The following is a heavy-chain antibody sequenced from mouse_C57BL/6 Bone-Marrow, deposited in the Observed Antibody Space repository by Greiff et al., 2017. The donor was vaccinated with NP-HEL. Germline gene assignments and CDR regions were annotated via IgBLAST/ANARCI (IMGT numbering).Heavy chain of an antibody. J-gene: IGHJ2*01. D-gene: IGHD1-1*01. CDR3: ARIYYYGSSYGY. CDR1: GYTFTSYW. CDR2: IDPSDSYT. V-gene: IGHV1-50*01. Sequence: QVQLQQPGAELVKPGASVKLSCKASGYTFTSYWMQWVNQRPGQGLEWIGEIDPSDSYTNYNQKFKGKATLTVDTSSSTAYMQLSSLTSEDSAVYYCARIYYYGSSYGYWGQGTTLTVSS.